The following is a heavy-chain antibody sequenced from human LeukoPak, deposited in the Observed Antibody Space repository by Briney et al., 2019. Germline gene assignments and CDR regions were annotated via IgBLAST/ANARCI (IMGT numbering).Heavy chain of an antibody. D-gene: IGHD6-13*01. Sequence: GGSLRLSCAASGFTFSSSWMYWVRQAPGKGLVWVSRINSDESITTYADSVKGRFTISRDNAKNTLYLQMNSLRAEDTANYFCAREWAPPGIGRYYFDHWGQGTLVTVSS. J-gene: IGHJ4*02. CDR2: INSDESIT. V-gene: IGHV3-74*01. CDR1: GFTFSSSW. CDR3: AREWAPPGIGRYYFDH.